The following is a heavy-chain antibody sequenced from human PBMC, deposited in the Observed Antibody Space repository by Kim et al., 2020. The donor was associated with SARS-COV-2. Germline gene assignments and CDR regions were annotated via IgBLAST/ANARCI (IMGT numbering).Heavy chain of an antibody. CDR3: ARVGSGKWFGELLHIDY. D-gene: IGHD3-10*01. Sequence: LKSRVTISVDTSKNQFSVKLSSVTAADTAVYYCARVGSGKWFGELLHIDYWGQGTLIAVSS. J-gene: IGHJ4*02. V-gene: IGHV4-31*02.